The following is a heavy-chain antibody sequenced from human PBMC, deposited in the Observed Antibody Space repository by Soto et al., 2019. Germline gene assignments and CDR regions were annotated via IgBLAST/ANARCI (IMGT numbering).Heavy chain of an antibody. Sequence: GGSLRLSCAASGFTFSSSAMSWVRQAPGKGLEWVSGISGSGGSTYYADSVKGRFTISRDNSKNTLYLQMNSLRAEDTAVYYCAKERAWILSEDAFDIWGQGTMVTVSS. J-gene: IGHJ3*02. CDR3: AKERAWILSEDAFDI. CDR2: ISGSGGST. D-gene: IGHD3-3*01. CDR1: GFTFSSSA. V-gene: IGHV3-23*01.